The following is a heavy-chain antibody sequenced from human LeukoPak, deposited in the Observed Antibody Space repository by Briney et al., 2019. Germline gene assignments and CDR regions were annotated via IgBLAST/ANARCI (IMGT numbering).Heavy chain of an antibody. J-gene: IGHJ5*02. CDR2: IYYSGTT. CDR3: ARGQGFGEPRFDP. Sequence: SETLSLTCTVSGDSIISSSSYWGWIRQPPGKGLEWIGSIYYSGTTYYNPSLKSRVTVSVDTSRNQFSLNLSSVTAADTAVYYCARGQGFGEPRFDPWGQGTLVTVSS. CDR1: GDSIISSSSY. V-gene: IGHV4-39*01. D-gene: IGHD3-10*01.